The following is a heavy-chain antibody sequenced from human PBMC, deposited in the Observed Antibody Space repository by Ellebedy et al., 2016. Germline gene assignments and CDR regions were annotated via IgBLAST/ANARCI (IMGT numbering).Heavy chain of an antibody. D-gene: IGHD4-23*01. CDR1: GFTVSSNY. V-gene: IGHV3-53*01. Sequence: GGSLRLSCAASGFTVSSNYMSWVRQAPGKGLEWVSAIYSGGSTYYADSVKGRFTISRDNSKNTLYLQMNSLRAEDTAVYYCARDRRYGGGAFDIWGQGTMVTVSS. J-gene: IGHJ3*02. CDR2: IYSGGST. CDR3: ARDRRYGGGAFDI.